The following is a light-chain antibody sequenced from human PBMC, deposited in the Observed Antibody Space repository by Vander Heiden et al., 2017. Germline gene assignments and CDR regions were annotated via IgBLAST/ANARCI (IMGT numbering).Light chain of an antibody. CDR3: QVWDSSSGQVI. CDR1: NIGVGS. V-gene: IGLV3-21*02. Sequence: YVVTQPPSVSVPPGQTARLTCGGDNIGVGSVQWYQQMSGQAPVLVVYDYGDRPSGIPERFSGSNSGNTATLSISRVEVGDEADYYCQVWDSSSGQVIFGGGTKLTVL. CDR2: DYG. J-gene: IGLJ2*01.